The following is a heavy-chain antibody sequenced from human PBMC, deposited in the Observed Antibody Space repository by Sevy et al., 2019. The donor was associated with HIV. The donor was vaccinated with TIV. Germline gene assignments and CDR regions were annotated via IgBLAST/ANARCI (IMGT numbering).Heavy chain of an antibody. D-gene: IGHD5-18*01. Sequence: ASVKVSCKASGYTFTGYYMHWVRQAPGQGLEWMGWINPNSCGTNYAQKFQGRVTMTRDTSISTAYMELSRLRSDDTAVYYCARGGYSYGYPDYWGQGTLVTVSS. CDR3: ARGGYSYGYPDY. CDR2: INPNSCGT. J-gene: IGHJ4*02. V-gene: IGHV1-2*02. CDR1: GYTFTGYY.